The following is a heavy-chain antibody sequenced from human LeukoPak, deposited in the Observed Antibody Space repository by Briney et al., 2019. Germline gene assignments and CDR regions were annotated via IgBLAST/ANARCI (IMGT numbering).Heavy chain of an antibody. J-gene: IGHJ4*02. CDR1: GFTFSSYA. V-gene: IGHV3-30*04. D-gene: IGHD6-19*01. CDR2: ISYDGSNK. CDR3: RAVAGTGTDY. Sequence: GGSLRLSCAASGFTFSSYAMHWVRQAPGKGLEWVAVISYDGSNKYYADSVKGRFTISRDNSKNTLYLQMNSLRAEDTAVYYCRAVAGTGTDYWGQGTLVTVSS.